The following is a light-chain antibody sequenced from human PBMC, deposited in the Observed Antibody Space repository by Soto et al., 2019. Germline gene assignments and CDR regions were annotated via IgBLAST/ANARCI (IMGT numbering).Light chain of an antibody. CDR2: DVT. V-gene: IGLV2-14*01. CDR3: GSITRSSTSV. J-gene: IGLJ1*01. CDR1: SSDVGGFEY. Sequence: QSALSQPASVSGSPGQSITISCTGTSSDVGGFEYVSWYQHQPGNAPKLIIYDVTKRPSGVSNRFSGSKSGNTASLTISGIQAEDEGDYYCGSITRSSTSVFGTGTKVTVL.